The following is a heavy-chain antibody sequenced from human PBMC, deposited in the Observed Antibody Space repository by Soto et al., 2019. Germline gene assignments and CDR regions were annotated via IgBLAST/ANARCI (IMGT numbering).Heavy chain of an antibody. J-gene: IGHJ6*02. CDR2: ISYDGSNK. Sequence: QVQLVESGGGVVQPGRSLRLSCAASGFTFSSYGMHWVRQAPGTGLEWVAVISYDGSNKYYAASVKGRFTISRDNSKNTLYLQMNSLRAEDTAVYYCAKEGSYYGMDGWGQGTTVTVSS. CDR3: AKEGSYYGMDG. CDR1: GFTFSSYG. V-gene: IGHV3-30*18.